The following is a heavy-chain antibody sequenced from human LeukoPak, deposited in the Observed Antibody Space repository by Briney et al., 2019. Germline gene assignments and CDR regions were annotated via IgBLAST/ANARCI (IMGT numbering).Heavy chain of an antibody. Sequence: PGRSLRLSCAASGFTFDDYAMHWVRQAPGKGLEWVSGISWNSGSIGYADSVKGRFTISRDNAKNSLYLQMNSLRAEDMALYYCAKSSGSYYYYYYMDVWGKGTTVTVSS. CDR1: GFTFDDYA. CDR3: AKSSGSYYYYYYMDV. V-gene: IGHV3-9*03. CDR2: ISWNSGSI. J-gene: IGHJ6*03. D-gene: IGHD1-26*01.